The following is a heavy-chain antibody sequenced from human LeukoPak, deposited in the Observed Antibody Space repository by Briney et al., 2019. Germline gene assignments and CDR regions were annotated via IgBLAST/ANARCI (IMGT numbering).Heavy chain of an antibody. CDR1: GGSISSYY. D-gene: IGHD6-13*01. V-gene: IGHV4-59*01. Sequence: PSGTLSLTCTVSGGSISSYYWSWIRQPPGKGLEWIGYIYYSGSTNYNPSLKSRVTISVDTSKNQFSLKLSSVTAADTAVYYCAREREGQQLATYYFDYWGQGTLVTVSS. CDR3: AREREGQQLATYYFDY. CDR2: IYYSGST. J-gene: IGHJ4*02.